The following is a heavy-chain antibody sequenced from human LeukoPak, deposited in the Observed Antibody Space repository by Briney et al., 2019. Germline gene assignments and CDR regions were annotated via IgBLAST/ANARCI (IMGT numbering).Heavy chain of an antibody. CDR3: ARVGSSGYYFDY. CDR1: GGSISSYY. CDR2: IYYSGST. Sequence: KTSETLSLTCTFSGGSISSYYWSWIRQPPGKGLEWIGYIYYSGSTNYNPSLKSRVTISVDTSKNQFPLKLSSVTAADTAVYYCARVGSSGYYFDYWGQGTLVTVSS. V-gene: IGHV4-59*01. J-gene: IGHJ4*02. D-gene: IGHD3-22*01.